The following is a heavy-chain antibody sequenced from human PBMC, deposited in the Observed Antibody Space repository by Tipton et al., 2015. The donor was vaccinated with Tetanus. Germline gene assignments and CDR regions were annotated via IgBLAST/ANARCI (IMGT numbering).Heavy chain of an antibody. V-gene: IGHV4-39*07. J-gene: IGHJ3*02. CDR2: ISYSGST. Sequence: TLSLTCTVSGATVSRSNYHWGWIRQPPGKGLEWIGSISYSGSTYYNPSLKSRVAISVDTSKNQFSLKLSSVTAADTAVYYCARIGWLQQNKPAFDIWGQGTVVTVSS. CDR3: ARIGWLQQNKPAFDI. CDR1: GATVSRSNYH. D-gene: IGHD6-19*01.